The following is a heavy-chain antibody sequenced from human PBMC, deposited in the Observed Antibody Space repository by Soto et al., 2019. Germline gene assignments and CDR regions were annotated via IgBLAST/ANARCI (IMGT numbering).Heavy chain of an antibody. Sequence: SETLSLTCAVYGGSFSGYYWSWIRQPPGKGLEWIGEINHSGSTNYNPSLKSRVTISVDTSKNQFSLKLSSVTAADTAVYYCARGSKPPYYYYMDVWGKGTTVTVSS. CDR2: INHSGST. J-gene: IGHJ6*03. V-gene: IGHV4-34*01. CDR1: GGSFSGYY. CDR3: ARGSKPPYYYYMDV.